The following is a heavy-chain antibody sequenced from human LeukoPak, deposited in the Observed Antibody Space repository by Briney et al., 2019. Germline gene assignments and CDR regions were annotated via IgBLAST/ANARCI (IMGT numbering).Heavy chain of an antibody. J-gene: IGHJ4*02. V-gene: IGHV3-30*02. CDR3: AKDHGIYCSSTSCYYFDY. D-gene: IGHD2-2*01. CDR2: IRYDGSNK. CDR1: GFTFSSYG. Sequence: GGSLRLSCAASGFTFSSYGMHWFRQAPGKGLEWVAFIRYDGSNKYYADSVKGRFTISRDNSKNTLYLQMNSLRAEDTAVYYCAKDHGIYCSSTSCYYFDYWGQGTLVTVSS.